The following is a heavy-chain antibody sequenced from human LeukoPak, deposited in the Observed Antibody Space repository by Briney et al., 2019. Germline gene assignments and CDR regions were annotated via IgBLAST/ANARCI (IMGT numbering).Heavy chain of an antibody. V-gene: IGHV1-69*01. J-gene: IGHJ3*02. D-gene: IGHD2-21*01. CDR3: ARGVVIDAFDI. CDR2: IIPIFGTA. Sequence: SVKVSFKASGGTFNSYAISWVRQATGQGSEWMGGIIPIFGTANYSQKFRGRVKITAEESTRTAYMGLRSLRSEDTAVYYCARGVVIDAFDIWGQGTMVTVSS. CDR1: GGTFNSYA.